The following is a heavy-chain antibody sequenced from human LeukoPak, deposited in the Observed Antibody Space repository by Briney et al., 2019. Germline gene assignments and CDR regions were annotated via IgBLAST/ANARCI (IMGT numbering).Heavy chain of an antibody. D-gene: IGHD6-19*01. J-gene: IGHJ4*02. CDR2: MNQDGSTK. V-gene: IGHV3-7*03. Sequence: GGSLRLSCVGSGLSFNSYWLNWVRQAPGRGLEWVANMNQDGSTKQYVDSVKGRFTISRGNAKNSLHLLMNNLRAEDTAIYYCTREYTSGWYDYWGQGILVTVSS. CDR1: GLSFNSYW. CDR3: TREYTSGWYDY.